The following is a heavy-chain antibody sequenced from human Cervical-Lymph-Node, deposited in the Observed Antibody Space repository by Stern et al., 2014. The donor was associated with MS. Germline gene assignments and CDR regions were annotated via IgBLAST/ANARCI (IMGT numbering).Heavy chain of an antibody. CDR3: AKDGGYYSDLAY. J-gene: IGHJ4*02. V-gene: IGHV1-46*01. CDR2: INPIGGST. CDR1: GYTFTSSY. Sequence: VQLVESGTEVKKPGASVKVSCKASGYTFTSSYIHWVRLAPGQVLQWVGIINPIGGSTRYAQKFKGRVTLSKDTSTRTVSMELSGLTSEDTAIYFCAKDGGYYSDLAYWGQGTLVTVSS. D-gene: IGHD3-22*01.